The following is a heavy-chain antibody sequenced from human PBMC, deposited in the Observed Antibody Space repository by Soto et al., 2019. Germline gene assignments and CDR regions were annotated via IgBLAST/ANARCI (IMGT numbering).Heavy chain of an antibody. Sequence: QVQLVQSGTEVKKPGASVKVSCKASGYTFTNYGITWVRQAPGQGLEWMGWISTNSGHTDYAQKFRGRVTMTTDRSTTTAYMDLRSLRSDDTAGYYCSRDECRQVDHWGQGTLVTVSS. CDR1: GYTFTNYG. J-gene: IGHJ5*02. V-gene: IGHV1-18*04. CDR2: ISTNSGHT. CDR3: SRDECRQVDH.